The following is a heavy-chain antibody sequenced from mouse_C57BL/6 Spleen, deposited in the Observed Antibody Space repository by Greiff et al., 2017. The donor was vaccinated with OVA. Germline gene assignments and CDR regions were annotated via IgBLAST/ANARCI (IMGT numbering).Heavy chain of an antibody. Sequence: VMLVESGAELVRPGASVKLSCKASGYTFTDYYINWVKQRPGQGLEWIARIYPGSGNTYYNEKFKGKATLTAEKSSSTAYMQLSSLTSEDSAVYFCARSGGYYYFDYWGQGTTLTVSS. CDR3: ARSGGYYYFDY. D-gene: IGHD2-3*01. CDR1: GYTFTDYY. CDR2: IYPGSGNT. J-gene: IGHJ2*01. V-gene: IGHV1-76*01.